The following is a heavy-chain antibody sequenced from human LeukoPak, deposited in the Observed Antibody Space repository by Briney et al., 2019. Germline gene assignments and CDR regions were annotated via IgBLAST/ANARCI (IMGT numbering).Heavy chain of an antibody. J-gene: IGHJ5*02. CDR3: AKESYSSGWYGGNWFDP. V-gene: IGHV3-7*01. CDR1: GFTFSDYW. CDR2: IKQDGSEK. Sequence: GGSLRLSCAASGFTFSDYWMSWVRQAPGKGLEWVANIKQDGSEKYYVDSVKGRFTISRDNSKNTLYLQMNSLRAEDTAVYYCAKESYSSGWYGGNWFDPWGQGTLVTVSS. D-gene: IGHD6-19*01.